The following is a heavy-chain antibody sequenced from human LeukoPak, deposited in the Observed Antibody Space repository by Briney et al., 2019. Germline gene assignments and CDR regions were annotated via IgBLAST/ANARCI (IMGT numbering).Heavy chain of an antibody. Sequence: ASVKVSCKTFGYIFTGFYIHWVRQAPGQGLEWMGWMNPNSGGTNHTQKFLGRVTMTRETSITTAYMELRRLRSDDTAVYYCARSERVKGTFDFWGQGTLVTVSS. CDR3: ARSERVKGTFDF. CDR2: MNPNSGGT. D-gene: IGHD1-1*01. J-gene: IGHJ4*02. CDR1: GYIFTGFY. V-gene: IGHV1-2*02.